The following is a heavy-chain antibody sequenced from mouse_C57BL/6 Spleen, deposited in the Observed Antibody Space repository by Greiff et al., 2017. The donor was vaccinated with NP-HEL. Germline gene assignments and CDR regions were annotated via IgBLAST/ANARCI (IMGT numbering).Heavy chain of an antibody. V-gene: IGHV1-82*01. J-gene: IGHJ4*01. CDR2: IYPGDGDT. CDR1: GYAFSSSW. Sequence: VQLQQSGPELVKPGASVKISCKASGYAFSSSWMNWVKQRPGKGLEWIGRIYPGDGDTNYNGKFKGKATLTADKASSTAYMQLSSLTSEDSAVYFCARQRDYWGQGTSVTVSS. CDR3: ARQRDY.